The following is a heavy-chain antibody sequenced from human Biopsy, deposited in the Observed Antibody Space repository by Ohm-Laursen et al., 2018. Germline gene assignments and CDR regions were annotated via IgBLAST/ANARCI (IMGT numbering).Heavy chain of an antibody. D-gene: IGHD2-8*01. Sequence: ASVKVSCKVSGYTFTSYYIHWMRQAPGQGLEWLGYINCKTGATNYAQKFQGTVTMTRDTSISTAYLALGSLRSADTAIYYCARDPLNGHKHFDYWGQGSLVTVSS. CDR2: INCKTGAT. V-gene: IGHV1-2*02. CDR1: GYTFTSYY. J-gene: IGHJ4*02. CDR3: ARDPLNGHKHFDY.